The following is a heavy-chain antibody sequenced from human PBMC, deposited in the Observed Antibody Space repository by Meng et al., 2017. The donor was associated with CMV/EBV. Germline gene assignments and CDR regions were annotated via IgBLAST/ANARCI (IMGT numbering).Heavy chain of an antibody. V-gene: IGHV2-70D*14. Sequence: SGPTLVKPTQTLTLTCSLSGFSLSTNGVRVSWIRQPPGKALEWLARVDWDGDKFYSKSLKTRLTMSKGTSKNQVILTMTHMDPEDTATYYCARIRRGGGWIFDYWGQGILVTVSS. CDR3: ARIRRGGGWIFDY. J-gene: IGHJ4*02. D-gene: IGHD2-21*01. CDR1: GFSLSTNGVR. CDR2: VDWDGDK.